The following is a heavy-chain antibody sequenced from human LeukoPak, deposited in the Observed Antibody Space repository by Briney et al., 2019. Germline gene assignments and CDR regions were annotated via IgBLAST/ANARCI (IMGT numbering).Heavy chain of an antibody. D-gene: IGHD5/OR15-5a*01. CDR3: ARDSGGFSSVYYDAFDF. CDR2: IRGDGSLK. V-gene: IGHV3-7*01. Sequence: PGGSLRLSCAASGFTFSNYWMIWVRQAPGKGLEWVANIRGDGSLKYYVDSVKGRFTISRDNAKNSLYLQMNSLRAEDMAIYYCARDSGGFSSVYYDAFDFWGQGTVVTLSS. CDR1: GFTFSNYW. J-gene: IGHJ3*01.